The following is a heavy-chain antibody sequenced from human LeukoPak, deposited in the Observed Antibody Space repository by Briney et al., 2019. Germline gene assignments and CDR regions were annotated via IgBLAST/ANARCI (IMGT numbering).Heavy chain of an antibody. CDR3: ARGRSITLLRGVAMSDGFDI. Sequence: GGSLRLFCAASGFTFSNYGMNWVRQAPGKGLEWVSFTDTSGRYVYYGDSVKGRFTISRDNAKNLLFLQMNGLRAEDTALYYCARGRSITLLRGVAMSDGFDIWGQGAMVAVSS. CDR2: TDTSGRYV. V-gene: IGHV3-21*06. D-gene: IGHD3-10*01. J-gene: IGHJ3*02. CDR1: GFTFSNYG.